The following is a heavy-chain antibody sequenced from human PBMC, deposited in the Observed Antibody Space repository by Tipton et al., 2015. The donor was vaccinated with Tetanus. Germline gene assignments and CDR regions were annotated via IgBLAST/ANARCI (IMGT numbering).Heavy chain of an antibody. CDR2: VDDSGGT. Sequence: GLVKPSDTLSLTCAVYGGSLSRYYWTWIRQPPGKGLEWIGEVDDSGGTNYSPSLKSRVTISLDTSKNEFSLKLASVTAADTAVYFCARANFDFSKKGPFDSWGQGILVIVSA. CDR1: GGSLSRYY. CDR3: ARANFDFSKKGPFDS. J-gene: IGHJ4*02. V-gene: IGHV4-34*01. D-gene: IGHD3-3*01.